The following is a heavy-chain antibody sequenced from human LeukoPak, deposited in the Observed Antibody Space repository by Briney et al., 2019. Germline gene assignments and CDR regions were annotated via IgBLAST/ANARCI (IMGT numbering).Heavy chain of an antibody. CDR1: GGSISSYY. J-gene: IGHJ4*02. D-gene: IGHD3-22*01. Sequence: SETLSLTCTVSGGSISSYYWSWIRQPPGKGLEWIGYIYYSGSTNYNPSLKSRVTISVDTSKNQFSLKLSSVTAADTAVYYCARGPITMIVVAYWGQGNLVTVSS. CDR3: ARGPITMIVVAY. V-gene: IGHV4-59*08. CDR2: IYYSGST.